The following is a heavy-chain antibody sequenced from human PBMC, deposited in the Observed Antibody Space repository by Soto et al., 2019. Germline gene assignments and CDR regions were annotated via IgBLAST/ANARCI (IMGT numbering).Heavy chain of an antibody. V-gene: IGHV4-4*07. CDR3: VRDGTKTLRDWFDP. CDR1: GAPISGFY. D-gene: IGHD1-1*01. CDR2: IYATVTT. J-gene: IGHJ5*02. Sequence: PSETLSLTCTVSGAPISGFYWSWIRKSAGKGLEWIGRIYATVTTDYNPSLKSRVMMSVDTSKKQFSLKLRSVTAADTALYYCVRDGTKTLRDWFDPSGQEISVTFSS.